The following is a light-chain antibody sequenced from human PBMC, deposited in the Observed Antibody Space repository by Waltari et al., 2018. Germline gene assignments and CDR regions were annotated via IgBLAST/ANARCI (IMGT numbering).Light chain of an antibody. CDR1: QSISVW. Sequence: DIQMTQSPSTLSASVGDRVTITCRASQSISVWLSWYQQKPGKAPTLLIYKASYLEHGVPSRFSGSGSGTEVTLTISSLQPDDFATYYCHQYSSYSAFGQGTKLEIK. CDR2: KAS. V-gene: IGKV1-5*03. J-gene: IGKJ2*01. CDR3: HQYSSYSA.